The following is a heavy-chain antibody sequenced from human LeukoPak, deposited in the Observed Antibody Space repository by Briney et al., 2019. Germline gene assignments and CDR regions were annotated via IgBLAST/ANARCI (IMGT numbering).Heavy chain of an antibody. CDR3: AKLSGYYDSSGYYHSNHFDY. CDR1: GFTFDDYA. Sequence: GGSLRLSCAASGFTFDDYAMHWVRQGPGKGLEWVSSISWNGATIAYADPVKGRFTISRDNAKNFLYLQMNSLRAEDTALYYCAKLSGYYDSSGYYHSNHFDYWGQGTLVTVSS. J-gene: IGHJ4*02. V-gene: IGHV3-9*01. CDR2: ISWNGATI. D-gene: IGHD3-22*01.